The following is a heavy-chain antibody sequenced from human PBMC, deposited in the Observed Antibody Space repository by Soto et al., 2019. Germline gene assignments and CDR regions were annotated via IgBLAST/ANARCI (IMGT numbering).Heavy chain of an antibody. V-gene: IGHV3-30-3*01. Sequence: QVQLVESGGGVVQPGRSLRLSCAASGFTFSSYAMHWVRQAPGKGLEWVAVISYDGSNKYYADSVKGRFTISRDNSKNTLYLQMNSLRAEHTAVYYCARKGIAVAGTFDYWGQGTLVTVSS. D-gene: IGHD6-19*01. CDR1: GFTFSSYA. J-gene: IGHJ4*02. CDR2: ISYDGSNK. CDR3: ARKGIAVAGTFDY.